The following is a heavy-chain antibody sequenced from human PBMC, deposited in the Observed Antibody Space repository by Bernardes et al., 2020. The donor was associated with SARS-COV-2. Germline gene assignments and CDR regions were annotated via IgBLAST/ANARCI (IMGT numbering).Heavy chain of an antibody. V-gene: IGHV3-48*02. J-gene: IGHJ4*02. D-gene: IGHD2-15*01. Sequence: GSLRLSCEASGFTFSNYNMNWVRQAPGKGLEWVSVISSSSSTIYYAAAVKGRFTIYRNNANKSLYLQMNSLRDEDTAGYYCACGGSCYFDYWGRATLVTVSS. CDR2: ISSSSSTI. CDR3: ACGGSCYFDY. CDR1: GFTFSNYN.